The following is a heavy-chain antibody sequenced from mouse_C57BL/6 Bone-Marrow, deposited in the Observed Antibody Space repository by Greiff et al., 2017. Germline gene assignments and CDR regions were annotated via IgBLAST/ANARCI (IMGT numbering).Heavy chain of an antibody. CDR1: GFNIKDDY. CDR2: IDPENGDT. CDR3: TTDGNFSLFAY. V-gene: IGHV14-4*01. J-gene: IGHJ3*01. D-gene: IGHD2-1*01. Sequence: VQLQQSGAELVRPGASVKLSCTASGFNIKDDYMHWVKQRPEQGLEWIGWIDPENGDTEYASKFQGKATITADTSSNTAYLQLSRLTSDDTAVYYCTTDGNFSLFAYWGQGTLVTVSA.